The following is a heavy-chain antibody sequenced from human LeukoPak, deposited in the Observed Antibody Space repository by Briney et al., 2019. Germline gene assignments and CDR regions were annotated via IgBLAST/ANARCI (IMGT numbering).Heavy chain of an antibody. CDR3: ARAQTRYDSSGYSDAFDI. V-gene: IGHV1-69*01. J-gene: IGHJ3*02. Sequence: SVKVSCKASGGTFSSYAISWVRQAPGQGLEWMGGIIPIFGTANYPQKFQGRVTITADESTSTAYMELSSLRSEDTAVYYCARAQTRYDSSGYSDAFDIWGQGTMVTVSS. D-gene: IGHD3-22*01. CDR1: GGTFSSYA. CDR2: IIPIFGTA.